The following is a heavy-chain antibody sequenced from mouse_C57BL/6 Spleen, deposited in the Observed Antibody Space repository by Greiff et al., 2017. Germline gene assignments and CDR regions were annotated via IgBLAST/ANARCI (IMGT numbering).Heavy chain of an antibody. V-gene: IGHV1-50*01. D-gene: IGHD4-1*01. CDR1: GYTFTTYW. CDR2: IDPSDSYT. Sequence: QVQLQQPGAELVKPGASVKLSCKASGYTFTTYWMQWVKQRPGQGLEWIGEIDPSDSYTNYNQKFKGKATLTVETSSSTAYMQLSSLTSEDSAVYYCARVGRKGAWFAYWGQGTLVTVSA. J-gene: IGHJ3*01. CDR3: ARVGRKGAWFAY.